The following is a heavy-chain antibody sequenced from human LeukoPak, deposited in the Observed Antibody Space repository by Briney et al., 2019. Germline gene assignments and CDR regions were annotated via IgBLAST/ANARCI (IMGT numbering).Heavy chain of an antibody. CDR2: ISGSGGST. CDR3: AKDATYYYGSGSYFEG. Sequence: GGSLRLSCAASVFTFSSYAMSWVRQAPGKGLECVSAISGSGGSTYYADSVKGRFTISRDNSKNTLYLQMNSLRAEDTAVYYCAKDATYYYGSGSYFEGWGRGTLVTVSS. CDR1: VFTFSSYA. D-gene: IGHD3-10*01. J-gene: IGHJ4*02. V-gene: IGHV3-23*01.